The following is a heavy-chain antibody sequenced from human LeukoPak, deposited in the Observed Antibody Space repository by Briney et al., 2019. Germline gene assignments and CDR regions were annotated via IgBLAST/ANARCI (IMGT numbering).Heavy chain of an antibody. V-gene: IGHV3-23*01. CDR1: GFSFSTYA. CDR2: ISSGGDTT. CDR3: AKYFGSGRRWYDS. J-gene: IGHJ5*01. Sequence: LSGGSLRLSCAASGFSFSTYAMTWVRQAPGKGLEWVSAISSGGDTTYYADSVKGRFIMSRDNSKNTLYLQMNSLRVEDTAVYRCAKYFGSGRRWYDSWGQGTLVTVSA. D-gene: IGHD3-10*01.